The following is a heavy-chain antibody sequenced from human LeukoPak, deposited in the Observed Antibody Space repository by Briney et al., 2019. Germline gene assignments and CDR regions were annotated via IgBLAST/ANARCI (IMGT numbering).Heavy chain of an antibody. Sequence: GASVKVSCKASGGTFSSYAISWVRQAPGQGLEWMGGIIPIFGTANYAQKFQGRVTITADESTSTAYMELSSLRSEDTAVYYCARVALSRGYSYGRLPDYWGQGTLVTVSS. V-gene: IGHV1-69*13. CDR3: ARVALSRGYSYGRLPDY. J-gene: IGHJ4*02. D-gene: IGHD5-18*01. CDR2: IIPIFGTA. CDR1: GGTFSSYA.